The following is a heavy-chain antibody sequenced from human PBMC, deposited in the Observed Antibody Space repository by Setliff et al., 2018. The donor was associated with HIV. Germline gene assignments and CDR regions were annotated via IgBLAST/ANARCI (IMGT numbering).Heavy chain of an antibody. J-gene: IGHJ4*02. D-gene: IGHD3-3*01. CDR1: GFSLSNAR. CDR3: ARDGFWSGYIDY. CDR2: IYTSGST. V-gene: IGHV4-61*02. Sequence: SGPTLVNPTETLTLTCTVSGFSLSNARMGVSWIRQPAGKGLEWIGRIYTSGSTNYNPSLKSRVTMSVDTSKNQFSLKLSSVTAADTAVYYCARDGFWSGYIDYWGQGTLVTVSS.